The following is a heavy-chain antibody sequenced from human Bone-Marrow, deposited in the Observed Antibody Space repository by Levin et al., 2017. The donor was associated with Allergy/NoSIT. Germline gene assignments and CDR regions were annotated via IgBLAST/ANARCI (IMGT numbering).Heavy chain of an antibody. D-gene: IGHD6-13*01. V-gene: IGHV4-34*01. CDR1: GGSFSSFY. CDR2: INHSGTT. J-gene: IGHJ6*02. Sequence: PSETLSLTCGVSGGSFSSFYWSWIRQAPGKGLEWIGEINHSGTTKYNPSLKSRVTISVDMSEKQISLRLKSVTAPDTAVYYCAGAFASAGTDSMYFYYYGVDVWGQGTTVTVSS. CDR3: AGAFASAGTDSMYFYYYGVDV.